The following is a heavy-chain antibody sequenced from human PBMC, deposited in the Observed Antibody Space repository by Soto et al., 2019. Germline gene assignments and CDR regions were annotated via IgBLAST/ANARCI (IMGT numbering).Heavy chain of an antibody. CDR2: INPSDGTT. CDR1: GYTFTTYN. CDR3: ARGAIVFVLADKHYFEY. D-gene: IGHD2-21*01. Sequence: QVQLVQSWAEVKKPGASVKVSCKASGYTFTTYNMHWVQQAPGQGPEWMGVINPSDGTTSLAQGFQGRVTMTRDTSTSTAYMELRGLRSDDTAIYYCARGAIVFVLADKHYFEYWGQGTLVTVSS. V-gene: IGHV1-46*01. J-gene: IGHJ4*02.